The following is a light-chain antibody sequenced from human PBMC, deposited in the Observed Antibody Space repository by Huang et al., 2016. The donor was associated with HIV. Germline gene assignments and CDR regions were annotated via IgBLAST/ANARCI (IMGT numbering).Light chain of an antibody. CDR3: QQYNNWPPWT. Sequence: EIVMTQSPATLSVSPGERATLSCRASQSVSSNLAWYQQKPGQAPRLLIYGASTRGTGIPARFSGGGSGTEFTLTISSLQSEDFAVYYCQQYNNWPPWTFGQGTKVEIK. V-gene: IGKV3-15*01. CDR2: GAS. J-gene: IGKJ1*01. CDR1: QSVSSN.